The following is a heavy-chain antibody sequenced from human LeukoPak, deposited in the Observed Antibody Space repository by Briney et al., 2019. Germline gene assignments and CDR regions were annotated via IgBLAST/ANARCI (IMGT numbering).Heavy chain of an antibody. Sequence: GGSLRLSCAASRFTFSSYSMNWVRQAPGKGLEWVSSISSSSSYIYYADSVKGRCTISRDNAKNSLYLQMNSLRAEDTAVYYCARETKYSSGVTVSFDYWGQGTLVTVSS. D-gene: IGHD6-19*01. CDR3: ARETKYSSGVTVSFDY. CDR1: RFTFSSYS. V-gene: IGHV3-21*01. CDR2: ISSSSSYI. J-gene: IGHJ4*02.